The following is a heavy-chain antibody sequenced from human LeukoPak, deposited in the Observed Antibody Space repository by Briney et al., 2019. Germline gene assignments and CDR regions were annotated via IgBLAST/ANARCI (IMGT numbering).Heavy chain of an antibody. CDR3: ARLLGYCSSTSCYTSPVDY. CDR1: GGSISSSSYY. J-gene: IGHJ4*02. D-gene: IGHD2-2*02. CDR2: IYYSGST. Sequence: TSETLSLTCTVSGGSISSSSYYWGWIRQPPGKGLEWIGSIYYSGSTYYNPSLKSRVTISVDTSKNQFSLKLSSVTAADTAVYYCARLLGYCSSTSCYTSPVDYWGQGTLVTVSS. V-gene: IGHV4-39*01.